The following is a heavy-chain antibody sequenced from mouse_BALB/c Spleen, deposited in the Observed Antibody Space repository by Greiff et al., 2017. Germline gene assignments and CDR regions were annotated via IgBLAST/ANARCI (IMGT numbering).Heavy chain of an antibody. V-gene: IGHV5-17*02. Sequence: EVQRVESGGGLVQPGGSRKLSCAASGFTFSSFGMHWVRQAPEKGMEWVAYISSGSSTIYYADTVKGRFTISRDNPKNTLFLQMTSLRSEDTAMYYCARNGDGYYYYYAMDYWGQGTSVTVSS. CDR3: ARNGDGYYYYYAMDY. D-gene: IGHD2-3*01. CDR1: GFTFSSFG. J-gene: IGHJ4*01. CDR2: ISSGSSTI.